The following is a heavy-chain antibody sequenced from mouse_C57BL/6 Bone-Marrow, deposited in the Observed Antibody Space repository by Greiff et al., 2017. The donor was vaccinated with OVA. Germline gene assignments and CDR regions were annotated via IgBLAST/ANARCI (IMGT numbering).Heavy chain of an antibody. CDR2: ISYDGSN. V-gene: IGHV3-6*01. D-gene: IGHD1-1*01. CDR3: ARCDYGSSYQFDY. J-gene: IGHJ2*01. Sequence: EVKLQESGPGLVKPSQSLSLTCSVTGFSITSGYYWNCIRQFPGNKLEWMCYISYDGSNNYNPSLNNRISITRDTSKNQFFLKLNSVTTEDTATYYCARCDYGSSYQFDYWGQGTTLTVSS. CDR1: GFSITSGYY.